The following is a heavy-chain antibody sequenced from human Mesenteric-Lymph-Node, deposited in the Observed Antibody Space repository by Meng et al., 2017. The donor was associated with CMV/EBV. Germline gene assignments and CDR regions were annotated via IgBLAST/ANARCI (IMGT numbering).Heavy chain of an antibody. V-gene: IGHV3-23*01. CDR2: IRDSDGVP. Sequence: AASGFGFSSSSMRWVRRAPGKGLEWISRIRDSDGVPSYADSVRGRFTISRDISQNTLYLQMNSLKVDDTAVYYCTKGATFGVTAPDYWGQGTLVTVSS. J-gene: IGHJ4*02. D-gene: IGHD2-21*02. CDR1: GFGFSSSS. CDR3: TKGATFGVTAPDY.